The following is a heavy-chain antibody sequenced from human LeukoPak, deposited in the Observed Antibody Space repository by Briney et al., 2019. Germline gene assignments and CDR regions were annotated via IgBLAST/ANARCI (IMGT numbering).Heavy chain of an antibody. CDR1: GYTFTDYY. J-gene: IGHJ4*02. D-gene: IGHD2-21*02. CDR3: ARAYCGGDCYFYFDY. Sequence: ASVTVSCKTSGYTFTDYYMHWVRQAPGQGLEWMGWISAYNGNTNYAQKLQGRVTMPTDTSTSTAYMELRSLRSDDTAVYYCARAYCGGDCYFYFDYWGQGTLVTVSS. V-gene: IGHV1-18*04. CDR2: ISAYNGNT.